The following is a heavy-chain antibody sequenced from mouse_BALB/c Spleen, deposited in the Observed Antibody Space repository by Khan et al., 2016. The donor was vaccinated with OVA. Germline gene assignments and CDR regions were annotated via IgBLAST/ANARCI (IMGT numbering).Heavy chain of an antibody. D-gene: IGHD1-3*01. CDR3: ARSGDNCYCYFDV. J-gene: IGHJ1*01. V-gene: IGHV5-17*02. Sequence: EVELVESGGGLVQPGGSRKLSCAASGFTFSSFGMHWVSQAPEKGLEWVAYVSSGSSTIYYADTVKGRFNNSRDIPKNTVFLPMTSLRSEDTAIYYCARSGDNCYCYFDVWGAGTTVTVSS. CDR1: GFTFSSFG. CDR2: VSSGSSTI.